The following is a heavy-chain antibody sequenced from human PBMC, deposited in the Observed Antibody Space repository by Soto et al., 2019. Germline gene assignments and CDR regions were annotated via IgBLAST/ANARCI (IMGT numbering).Heavy chain of an antibody. Sequence: GGFLENFFKGLGFTIFGLLVGRVRQMPAKGLEWMGIIFPGDSDTRYSPSFQGQVTISADKSISTAYLQWSSLKASDTAMYYCATPYHGGWFDPWGQGTLVTVSS. D-gene: IGHD2-2*01. J-gene: IGHJ5*02. CDR2: IFPGDSDT. V-gene: IGHV5-51*01. CDR1: GFTIFGLL. CDR3: ATPYHGGWFDP.